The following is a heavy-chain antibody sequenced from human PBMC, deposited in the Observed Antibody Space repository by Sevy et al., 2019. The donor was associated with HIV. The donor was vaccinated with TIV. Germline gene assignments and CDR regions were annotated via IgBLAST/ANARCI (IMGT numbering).Heavy chain of an antibody. CDR1: GFTFRTYS. CDR2: ISDDSRYI. Sequence: GGSLRLSCAASGFTFRTYSMTWVRQAPGKGLEWFSSISDDSRYIYYSDSVKGRFTISRANTKNLLYLQINNLRVEDTAIYYCARDFTIFGVVSGIDYWGQGNLVTVSS. D-gene: IGHD3-3*01. J-gene: IGHJ4*02. CDR3: ARDFTIFGVVSGIDY. V-gene: IGHV3-21*04.